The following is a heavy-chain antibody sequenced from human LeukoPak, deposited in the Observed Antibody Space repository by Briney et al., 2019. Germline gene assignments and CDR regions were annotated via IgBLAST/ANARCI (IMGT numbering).Heavy chain of an antibody. Sequence: GGSLRLSCAASGFTFSSYGMHWVRQAPGKGLEWVAVISYDGSNKYYADSVKGRFTISRDNSKNTLYLQMNSLRAEDTAVYYCAKDTYYYDSSGYYPPPYYYYYGMDVWGQGTTVTVSS. V-gene: IGHV3-30*18. D-gene: IGHD3-22*01. J-gene: IGHJ6*02. CDR2: ISYDGSNK. CDR1: GFTFSSYG. CDR3: AKDTYYYDSSGYYPPPYYYYYGMDV.